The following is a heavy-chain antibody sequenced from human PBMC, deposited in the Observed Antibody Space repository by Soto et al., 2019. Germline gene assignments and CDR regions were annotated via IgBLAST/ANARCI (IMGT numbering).Heavy chain of an antibody. V-gene: IGHV1-69*13. J-gene: IGHJ4*02. CDR2: LIPILGTT. Sequence: GASVKVSCKASGGTFSSDAVSWVRQSPVQGLEWMGGLIPILGTTHYAQKFQGRVTITADESTNTAYMELSSLRSDDTAVYYCARASGYVSGWYHDYWGQGTRVTVSS. D-gene: IGHD6-19*01. CDR1: GGTFSSDA. CDR3: ARASGYVSGWYHDY.